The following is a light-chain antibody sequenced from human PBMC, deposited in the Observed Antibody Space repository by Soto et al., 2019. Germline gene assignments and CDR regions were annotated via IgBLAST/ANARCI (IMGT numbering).Light chain of an antibody. CDR3: QSYDNSLRGYV. J-gene: IGLJ1*01. Sequence: QSVVTQPPSESGAPGQRVTISCTGSSSNIGAGYDVHWYQQLPGTAPKLLIYANTNRPSGVPDRFSGSKSGTSASLAITGLQADDEADYYCQSYDNSLRGYVFGTGTKVTVL. CDR2: ANT. V-gene: IGLV1-40*01. CDR1: SSNIGAGYD.